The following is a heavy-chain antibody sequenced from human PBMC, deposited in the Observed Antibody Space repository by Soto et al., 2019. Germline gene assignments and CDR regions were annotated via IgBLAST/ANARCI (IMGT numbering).Heavy chain of an antibody. D-gene: IGHD3-3*01. CDR2: INHSGGT. CDR1: GGSIGGYT. Sequence: SETLRLTWSVYGGSIGGYTWLWIRQAPGKGLEWIGEINHSGGTNYNSSLKSRVIISVDTTKNQLYLIVYAVTAADTAVYYCARDRQYYHFWSGNQNQGHHGMAVWCKGTMVT. J-gene: IGHJ6*04. V-gene: IGHV4-34*01. CDR3: ARDRQYYHFWSGNQNQGHHGMAV.